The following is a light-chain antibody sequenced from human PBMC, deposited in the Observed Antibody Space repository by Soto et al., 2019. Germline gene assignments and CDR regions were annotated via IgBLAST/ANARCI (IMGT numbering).Light chain of an antibody. CDR2: AAS. J-gene: IGKJ1*01. V-gene: IGKV1-39*01. Sequence: IQMTESPSSLAGSVGYRVTVTCRASQSISSYLNWYQQKPGKAPKLLIYAASSLQSGVPSRFSGSGSGTDFTLTISSLQPEDFATYYCQQSYSTPPTFGQGTKVDIK. CDR3: QQSYSTPPT. CDR1: QSISSY.